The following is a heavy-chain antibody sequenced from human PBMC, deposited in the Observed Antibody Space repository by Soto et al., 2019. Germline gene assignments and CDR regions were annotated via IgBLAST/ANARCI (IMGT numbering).Heavy chain of an antibody. Sequence: QVQVVESGGGVVQPGRSLRLSCAASGFTFSSYAMHWVRQAPGKGLDWVAVISYDGSNKYYADSVKGRFTISRDNSKNTLYLEMNSLRAEDTAVYYCARDQGQWLLYFHHWGQGTLVTVSS. CDR3: ARDQGQWLLYFHH. V-gene: IGHV3-30-3*01. CDR2: ISYDGSNK. CDR1: GFTFSSYA. J-gene: IGHJ1*01. D-gene: IGHD6-19*01.